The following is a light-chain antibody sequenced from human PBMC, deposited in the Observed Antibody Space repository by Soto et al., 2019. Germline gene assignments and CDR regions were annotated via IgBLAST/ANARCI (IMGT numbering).Light chain of an antibody. Sequence: DIQMTQSPSTLSASVGDRVTITCRASQSISNWLAWYQQKPGKAPKVLIYDASSLESGVPSRFSGSGSGTEFTLTISSLQPDDLATYYCQQYNSYSPEFGQGTKVEIK. CDR1: QSISNW. CDR2: DAS. J-gene: IGKJ1*01. CDR3: QQYNSYSPE. V-gene: IGKV1-5*01.